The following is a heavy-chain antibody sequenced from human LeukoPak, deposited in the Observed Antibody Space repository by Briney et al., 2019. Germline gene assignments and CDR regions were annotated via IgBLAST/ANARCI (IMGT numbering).Heavy chain of an antibody. D-gene: IGHD2-2*01. Sequence: SETLSLTCTVSGGSISGYYWSWIRQPPGKGLEWIGYIYTSGSTTYNPSLKSRVTISVDTSKNQFSLKLSSVTAADTAVYYCARRPARYYYMDVWGKGTTVTVSS. J-gene: IGHJ6*03. CDR3: ARRPARYYYMDV. CDR2: IYTSGST. V-gene: IGHV4-4*09. CDR1: GGSISGYY.